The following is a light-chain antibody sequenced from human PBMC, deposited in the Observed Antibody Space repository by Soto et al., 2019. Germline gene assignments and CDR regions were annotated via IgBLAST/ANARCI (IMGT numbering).Light chain of an antibody. Sequence: IVLTQSPGTLSLSPGERATLSCRASQTVSSSNLAWYQQKPGQAPRLLIYGASSRATGIPDRFSGSGSGTDFTLTINRLEPEDLAVYYCQQYGSSPWTFGPGTKVQI. V-gene: IGKV3-20*01. CDR2: GAS. CDR1: QTVSSSN. CDR3: QQYGSSPWT. J-gene: IGKJ1*01.